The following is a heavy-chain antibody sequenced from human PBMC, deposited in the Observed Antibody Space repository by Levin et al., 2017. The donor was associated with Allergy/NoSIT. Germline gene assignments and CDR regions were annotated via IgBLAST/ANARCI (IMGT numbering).Heavy chain of an antibody. Sequence: GESLKISCAASGFTFSSYAMSWVRQAPGKGLEWVSAISGSGGSTYYADSVKGRFTISRDNSKNTLYLQMNSLRAEDTAVYYCAKSPLYCGGDCYVRSFAFDIWGQGTMVTVSS. CDR2: ISGSGGST. CDR1: GFTFSSYA. D-gene: IGHD2-21*02. J-gene: IGHJ3*02. V-gene: IGHV3-23*01. CDR3: AKSPLYCGGDCYVRSFAFDI.